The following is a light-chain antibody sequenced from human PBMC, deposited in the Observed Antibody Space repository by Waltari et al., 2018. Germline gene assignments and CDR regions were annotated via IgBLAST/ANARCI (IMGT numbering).Light chain of an antibody. Sequence: DIQMTQCPSTLSASGGNRVTITCRASQSFSSRLAWYQQKPGKAPKLLIYMASSLESGVPSRFSGSGSGTEFTLTISSLQPDDFATYYCQQYNSYPLTFGQGTKLEIK. J-gene: IGKJ2*01. CDR2: MAS. CDR1: QSFSSR. V-gene: IGKV1-5*03. CDR3: QQYNSYPLT.